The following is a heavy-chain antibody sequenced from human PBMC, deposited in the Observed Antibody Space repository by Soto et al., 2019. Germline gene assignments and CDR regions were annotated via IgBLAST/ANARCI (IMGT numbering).Heavy chain of an antibody. V-gene: IGHV4-39*02. CDR2: IYYSGST. D-gene: IGHD1-26*01. CDR3: ARDTSGSSHY. J-gene: IGHJ4*02. Sequence: QLQLQESGPGLVKPSETLSLTCTVSGGSVSSSSYYWGWIRQPPGKGLEWIGSIYYSGSTSYNPSLKXXVXIXXDTSQHQFSLKLSSVPAAHTAVYYCARDTSGSSHYWGQGTLVTVSS. CDR1: GGSVSSSSYY.